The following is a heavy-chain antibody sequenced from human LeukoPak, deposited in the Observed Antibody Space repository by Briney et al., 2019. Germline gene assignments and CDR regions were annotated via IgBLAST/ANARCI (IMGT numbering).Heavy chain of an antibody. CDR1: GFTFSSYW. J-gene: IGHJ3*02. D-gene: IGHD1-26*01. V-gene: IGHV3-74*01. Sequence: GGSLRLSCAASGFTFSSYWMHWVRQAPGKGLVWVSRINSDGSSTSYADSVKGRFAISRDNAKNTLYLQMNSLRAEDTAVYYCARDLGGSYSSDAFDIRGQGTMVTVSS. CDR3: ARDLGGSYSSDAFDI. CDR2: INSDGSST.